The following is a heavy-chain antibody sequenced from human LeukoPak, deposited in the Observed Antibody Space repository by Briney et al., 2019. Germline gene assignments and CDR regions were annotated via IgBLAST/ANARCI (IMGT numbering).Heavy chain of an antibody. D-gene: IGHD6-13*01. CDR3: ATELRYIPADVIYYYGMDV. Sequence: ASVNVSCKVSGYTLTELSMHWVRQAPGKGLEWMGGFDPEDGETIYAQKFQGRVTMTEDTSTDTAYMELSSLRSEDTAVYYCATELRYIPADVIYYYGMDVWGQGPTVTVS. CDR2: FDPEDGET. J-gene: IGHJ6*02. CDR1: GYTLTELS. V-gene: IGHV1-24*01.